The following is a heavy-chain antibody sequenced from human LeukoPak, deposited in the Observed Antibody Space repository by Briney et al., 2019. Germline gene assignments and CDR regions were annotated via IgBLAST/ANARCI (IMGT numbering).Heavy chain of an antibody. CDR1: GGSISSYY. V-gene: IGHV4-4*07. CDR2: IYTSGST. CDR3: AIDPSSRSSCWHY. D-gene: IGHD6-13*01. Sequence: PSETLSLTCTVSGGSISSYYWSWIRQPAGKGLEWIGRIYTSGSTNYNPSLKSRVTMSVDTSKNQFSLKLSSVTAADTSVYYCAIDPSSRSSCWHYWDQGTLVIVSS. J-gene: IGHJ4*02.